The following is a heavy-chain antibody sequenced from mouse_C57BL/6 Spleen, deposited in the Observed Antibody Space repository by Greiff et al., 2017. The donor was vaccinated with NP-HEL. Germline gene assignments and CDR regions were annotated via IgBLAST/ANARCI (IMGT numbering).Heavy chain of an antibody. J-gene: IGHJ4*01. CDR2: ISSGGDYI. CDR3: TRGYYGSFYAMDY. CDR1: GFTFSSYA. V-gene: IGHV5-9-1*02. Sequence: EVNVVESGEGLVKPGGSLKLSCAASGFTFSSYAMSWVRQTPEKRLEWVAYISSGGDYIYYADTVKGRFTISRDNARNTLYLQMSSLKSEDTAMYYCTRGYYGSFYAMDYWGQGTSVTVSS. D-gene: IGHD1-1*01.